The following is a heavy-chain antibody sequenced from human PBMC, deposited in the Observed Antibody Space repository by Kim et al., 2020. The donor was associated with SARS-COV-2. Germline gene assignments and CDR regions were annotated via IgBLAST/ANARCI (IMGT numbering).Heavy chain of an antibody. CDR2: IYYSGST. V-gene: IGHV4-31*11. Sequence: SETLSLTCAVSGDSIGSSGYYWSWIRQHPGKGLEWIGYIYYSGSTYYNPSLRSRVTISVDTSKNQFSLKLSSVTAADTAVYYCARGGMATINGNWFDPWGQGTLVTVSS. D-gene: IGHD5-12*01. CDR3: ARGGMATINGNWFDP. J-gene: IGHJ5*02. CDR1: GDSIGSSGYY.